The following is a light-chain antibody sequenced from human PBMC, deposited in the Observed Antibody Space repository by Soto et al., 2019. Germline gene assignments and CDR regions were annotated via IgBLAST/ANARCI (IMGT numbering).Light chain of an antibody. Sequence: QSVLTQPPSASGSPGQSVTISCTGTSSDVGGYNYVSWYQQHPGKAPKLMIYEVSKRPSGVPDRFSDSKSGNTASLTVSGLQAEDEADYYCSSYAGSNNVVFGGGTQLTVL. V-gene: IGLV2-8*01. CDR3: SSYAGSNNVV. CDR1: SSDVGGYNY. J-gene: IGLJ2*01. CDR2: EVS.